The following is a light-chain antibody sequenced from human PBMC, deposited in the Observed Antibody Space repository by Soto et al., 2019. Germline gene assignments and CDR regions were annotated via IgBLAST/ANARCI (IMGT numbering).Light chain of an antibody. J-gene: IGLJ1*01. V-gene: IGLV2-23*01. CDR1: SSDIVAYDY. CDR2: EGI. Sequence: SVLTQPASLSGSPGQSITISCPGTSSDIVAYDYVSWFQQHPGKAPKLMISEGIKRPSGVSNRFSGSKSGNTAFLTISGLQAEDEADYYCCSYAGSGTDNYVFGSGTKGTVL. CDR3: CSYAGSGTDNYV.